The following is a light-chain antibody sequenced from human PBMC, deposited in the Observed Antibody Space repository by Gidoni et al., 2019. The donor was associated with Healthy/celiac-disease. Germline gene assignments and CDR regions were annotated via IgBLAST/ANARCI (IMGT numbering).Light chain of an antibody. V-gene: IGKV1-5*01. Sequence: DIQMTQSPSTLSASVGDRVTLTCRASQSISSWLAWYQQKPGKAPKLLIYDASRLESGVPSRFSGSGSGTEFTLTISSLQPDDFATYYCQQYNSYPYTFGQGTKLEIK. CDR2: DAS. J-gene: IGKJ2*01. CDR1: QSISSW. CDR3: QQYNSYPYT.